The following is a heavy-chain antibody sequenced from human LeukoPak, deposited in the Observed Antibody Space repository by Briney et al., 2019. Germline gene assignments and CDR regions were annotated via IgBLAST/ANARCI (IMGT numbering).Heavy chain of an antibody. Sequence: GRSLRLSCAASGFTFSSYGMHWVRQAPGKGLEWVAVISYDGSNKYYADSVKGRFTISRDNSKNTLYLQMNSLRAEDTAVYYCARIGGVWGESAYWGQGTLVTVSS. CDR2: ISYDGSNK. V-gene: IGHV3-30*03. CDR3: ARIGGVWGESAY. J-gene: IGHJ4*02. CDR1: GFTFSSYG. D-gene: IGHD2-8*02.